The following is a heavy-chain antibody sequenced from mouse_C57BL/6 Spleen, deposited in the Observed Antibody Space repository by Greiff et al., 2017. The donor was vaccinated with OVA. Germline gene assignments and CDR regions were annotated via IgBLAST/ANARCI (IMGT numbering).Heavy chain of an antibody. D-gene: IGHD1-1*01. CDR3: VRQDGSSYDYAMDY. J-gene: IGHJ4*01. V-gene: IGHV10-1*01. Sequence: EVKLVESGGGLVQPKGSLKLSCAASGFSFNTYAMNWVRQAPGKGLEWVARIRSKSNNYATYYADSVKDRFTISRDDSESMLYLQMNNLKTEDTAMYYCVRQDGSSYDYAMDYWGQGTSVTVSS. CDR1: GFSFNTYA. CDR2: IRSKSNNYAT.